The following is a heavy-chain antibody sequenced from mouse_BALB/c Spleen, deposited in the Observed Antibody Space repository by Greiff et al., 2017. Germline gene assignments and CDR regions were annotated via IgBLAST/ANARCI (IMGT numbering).Heavy chain of an antibody. CDR3: ARGDTTEYFDY. D-gene: IGHD1-1*01. CDR1: GYTFTDYA. J-gene: IGHJ2*01. CDR2: ISTYYGDA. V-gene: IGHV1S137*01. Sequence: QVQLQQSGAELVRPGVSVKISCKGSGYTFTDYAMHWVKQSHAKSLEWIGVISTYYGDASYNQKFKGKATMTVDKSSSTAYMELARLTSEDSAIYYCARGDTTEYFDYWGQGTTLTVSS.